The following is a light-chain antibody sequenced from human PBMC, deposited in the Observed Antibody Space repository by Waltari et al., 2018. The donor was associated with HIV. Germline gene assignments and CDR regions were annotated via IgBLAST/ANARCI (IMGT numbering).Light chain of an antibody. V-gene: IGLV1-40*01. CDR3: QSYDNGLNGSYV. J-gene: IGLJ1*01. Sequence: HSVLTQPPSVSGAPGQRVAISSNGSSTNLGAGYDVHWFQQFPGTAPKRLICDNNRRRSGVPDRFSGSKYGTSASLTITALQAEDEADYFCQSYDNGLNGSYVFGSGSKVTVL. CDR1: STNLGAGYD. CDR2: DNN.